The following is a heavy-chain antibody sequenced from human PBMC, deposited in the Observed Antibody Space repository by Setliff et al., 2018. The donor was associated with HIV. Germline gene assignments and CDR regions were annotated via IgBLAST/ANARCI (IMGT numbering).Heavy chain of an antibody. Sequence: ASVKVSCKASGYTFTTYAMNWVRQAPGQGLEWMGWINTNTGNPTSAQGFTGRFVFSVDTSVSTAYLQLSSLKAEDTAVYYCPRVLRGGYFGGGADVWGKGTTVTVSS. J-gene: IGHJ6*04. CDR3: PRVLRGGYFGGGADV. CDR1: GYTFTTYA. CDR2: INTNTGNP. D-gene: IGHD1-26*01. V-gene: IGHV7-4-1*02.